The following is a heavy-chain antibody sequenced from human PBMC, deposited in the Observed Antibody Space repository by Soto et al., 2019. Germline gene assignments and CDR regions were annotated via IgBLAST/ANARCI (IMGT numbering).Heavy chain of an antibody. CDR1: GFTFDDYA. V-gene: IGHV3-9*01. J-gene: IGHJ4*02. Sequence: EVQLVESGGGLAQPGRSLRLSCAASGFTFDDYAMHWVRQAPGKGLEWVSGISWNSGSIGYADSVKGRFTISRDNAKKSLVLQMNSQRAEDTALYNCASGRGYDILTGYYPYFDYWGRGTLVTVSS. D-gene: IGHD3-9*01. CDR3: ASGRGYDILTGYYPYFDY. CDR2: ISWNSGSI.